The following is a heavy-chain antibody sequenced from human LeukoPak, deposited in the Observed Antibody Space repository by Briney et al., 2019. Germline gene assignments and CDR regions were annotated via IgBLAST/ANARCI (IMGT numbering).Heavy chain of an antibody. CDR2: ISGRSDSI. D-gene: IGHD3-10*01. J-gene: IGHJ3*01. Sequence: GGSLRLSCAASGFTLSSYGMTSVRQAPGKGLEWVSSISGRSDSIYYADSGKGRFTISRDNAKNSVYLQVNSLRAEDTAVYYCSLWYGEPRAFDFRGQGTMVTVFS. CDR1: GFTLSSYG. CDR3: SLWYGEPRAFDF. V-gene: IGHV3-21*04.